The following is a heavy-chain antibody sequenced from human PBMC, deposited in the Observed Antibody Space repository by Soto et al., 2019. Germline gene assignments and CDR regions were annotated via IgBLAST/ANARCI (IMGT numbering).Heavy chain of an antibody. CDR3: ARTYSGYDYYYYYYMDV. CDR1: GFSLSTSGMC. V-gene: IGHV2-70*11. Sequence: SGPTLVNPTQTLTLTCTFSGFSLSTSGMCVSWIRQPPGKALEWLACIDWDDDKYYSTSLKTRLTISKDTSKNQVVLTMTNMDPVDTATYYCARTYSGYDYYYYYYMDVWGKGTTVTVSS. CDR2: IDWDDDK. D-gene: IGHD5-12*01. J-gene: IGHJ6*03.